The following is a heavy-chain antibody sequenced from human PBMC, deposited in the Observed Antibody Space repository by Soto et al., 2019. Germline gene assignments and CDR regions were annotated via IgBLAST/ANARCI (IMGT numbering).Heavy chain of an antibody. V-gene: IGHV3-33*01. CDR1: GFTFSSYG. CDR3: ARPALDYGDNLYFDY. D-gene: IGHD4-17*01. Sequence: GGSLRLSCAASGFTFSSYGMHWVRQAPGKGLEWVAVIWYDGSNKYYADSVKGRFTISRDNSKNTLYLQMNSLRAEDTAVYYCARPALDYGDNLYFDYWGQGTLVTVSS. CDR2: IWYDGSNK. J-gene: IGHJ4*02.